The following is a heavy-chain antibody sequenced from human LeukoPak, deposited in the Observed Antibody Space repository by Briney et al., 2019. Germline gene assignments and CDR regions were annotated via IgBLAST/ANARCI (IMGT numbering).Heavy chain of an antibody. D-gene: IGHD3-22*01. J-gene: IGHJ4*02. CDR2: IHYSGST. Sequence: SETLSLTCTVSGGSIDSSSYYWGWIRQPPGKGLEWIGSIHYSGSTYYNPSLKSRVTISVDTSKNQFSLKLSSVTAADTAVYYCARSRAHYYDSSGYYCYFDYWGQGTLVTVSS. CDR3: ARSRAHYYDSSGYYCYFDY. CDR1: GGSIDSSSYY. V-gene: IGHV4-39*07.